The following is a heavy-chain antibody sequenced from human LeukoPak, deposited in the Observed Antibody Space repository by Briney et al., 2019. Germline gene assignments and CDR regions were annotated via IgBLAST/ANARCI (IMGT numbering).Heavy chain of an antibody. D-gene: IGHD6-19*01. J-gene: IGHJ1*01. CDR2: INPNSGGT. V-gene: IGHV1-2*02. Sequence: GASVKVSCKASGYTFTGYYMHWVRQAPGQGLEWMGWINPNSGGTNYAQKFQGRVTMIRDTSISTAYMELSRPRSDDTAVYYCARPSSIAVAGTHFQHWGQGTLVTVSS. CDR3: ARPSSIAVAGTHFQH. CDR1: GYTFTGYY.